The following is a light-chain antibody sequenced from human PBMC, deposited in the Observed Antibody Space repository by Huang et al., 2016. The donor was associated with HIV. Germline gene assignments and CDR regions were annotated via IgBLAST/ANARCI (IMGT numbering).Light chain of an antibody. CDR2: WAS. Sequence: DIIMIQSPDSLAVSLGERATLNCRSSQCVYSSSTSKDYMACFQQKPGQPPRLLLFWASTREAGVPDRFTGSGSRTHFTLTIAHLEAEDAASDYCQKYYSSPQTFGQGTRVEVK. V-gene: IGKV4-1*01. CDR1: QCVYSSSTSKDY. CDR3: QKYYSSPQT. J-gene: IGKJ1*01.